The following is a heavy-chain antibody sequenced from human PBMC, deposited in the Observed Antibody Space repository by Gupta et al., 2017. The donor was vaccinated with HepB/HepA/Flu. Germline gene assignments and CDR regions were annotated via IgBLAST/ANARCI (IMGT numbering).Heavy chain of an antibody. V-gene: IGHV4-34*01. CDR3: ARVGYSYGTNWFDP. J-gene: IGHJ5*02. Sequence: QVQLQQWGAGLLKPSETLSLTCAVYGGSFSGYYWSWIRQPPGKGLEWIGEINHSGSTNYNPSLKTRVTISVDTSKNQFSLKLSSVTAADTAVYYCARVGYSYGTNWFDPWGQGTLVTVSS. CDR2: INHSGST. CDR1: GGSFSGYY. D-gene: IGHD5-18*01.